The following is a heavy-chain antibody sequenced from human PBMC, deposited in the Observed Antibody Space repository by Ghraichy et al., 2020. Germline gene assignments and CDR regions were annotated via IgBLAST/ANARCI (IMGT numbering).Heavy chain of an antibody. J-gene: IGHJ4*02. CDR3: ARQPYRWYSKFVYRKGFDY. D-gene: IGHD4-11*01. Sequence: SETLSLTCAVYGGSFSGYYWSWIRQPPGKGLEWIGEINHSGSTNYNPSLKSRVTISVDTSKNQFSLKLSSVTAADTAVYYCARQPYRWYSKFVYRKGFDYWGQGTLVTVSS. CDR2: INHSGST. V-gene: IGHV4-34*01. CDR1: GGSFSGYY.